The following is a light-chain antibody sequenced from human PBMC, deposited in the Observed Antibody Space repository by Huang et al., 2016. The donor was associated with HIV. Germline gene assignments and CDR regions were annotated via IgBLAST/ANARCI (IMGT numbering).Light chain of an antibody. Sequence: DIQMTQSPSSLSASVGDRVTITCRASQSINGYLNWYYQKEGKAPELLISAASGLQSGAPSRFSGSGSGTDYTLTINSLQPEDFATYFCQQSYSTPPTFGGGTKVEVK. CDR2: AAS. CDR1: QSINGY. J-gene: IGKJ4*01. CDR3: QQSYSTPPT. V-gene: IGKV1-39*01.